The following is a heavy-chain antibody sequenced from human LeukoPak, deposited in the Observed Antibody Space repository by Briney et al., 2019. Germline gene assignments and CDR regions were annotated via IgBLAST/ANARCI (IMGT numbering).Heavy chain of an antibody. CDR1: GGSISSGGYY. D-gene: IGHD2-2*01. J-gene: IGHJ4*02. Sequence: NPSQTLSLTCTVSGGSISSGGYYWSWIRQPPGKGLEWIGYIYHSGSTYYNPSLKSRVTISVDRSKNQFSLKLSSVTAADTAVYYCAREKVVPAADIPHNYFDYWGQGTLVTVSS. CDR2: IYHSGST. CDR3: AREKVVPAADIPHNYFDY. V-gene: IGHV4-30-2*01.